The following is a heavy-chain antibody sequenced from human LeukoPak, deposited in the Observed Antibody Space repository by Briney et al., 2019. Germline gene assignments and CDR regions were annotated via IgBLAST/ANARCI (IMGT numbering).Heavy chain of an antibody. CDR2: MNPNSGNT. J-gene: IGHJ3*02. CDR3: YSGVPGTYAFDI. V-gene: IGHV1-8*01. D-gene: IGHD1-26*01. CDR1: GYTFTSYD. Sequence: GASVKVSCKASGYTFTSYDINWVRQATGQGLEWMGWMNPNSGNTGYAQKFQGRVTMTRNTSISTAYMELSSLRSEDTAVYYCYSGVPGTYAFDIWGQGTMVTASS.